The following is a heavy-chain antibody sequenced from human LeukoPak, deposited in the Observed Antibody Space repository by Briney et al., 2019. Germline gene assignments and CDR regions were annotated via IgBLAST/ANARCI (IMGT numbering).Heavy chain of an antibody. Sequence: QPGRSLRLSCAASGFTFSSYAMHWVRQAPGKGLEWVAVISYDGSNKYYADSVKGRFTISRDNSKNTLYLQMNSLRAEDTAVYYCARSHGPYYYCMDVWGKGTTVTVSS. CDR1: GFTFSSYA. CDR2: ISYDGSNK. CDR3: ARSHGPYYYCMDV. J-gene: IGHJ6*03. V-gene: IGHV3-30*04.